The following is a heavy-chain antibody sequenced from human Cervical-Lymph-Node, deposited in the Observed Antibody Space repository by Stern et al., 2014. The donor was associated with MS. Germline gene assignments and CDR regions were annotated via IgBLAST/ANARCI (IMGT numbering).Heavy chain of an antibody. J-gene: IGHJ4*02. CDR1: GFTFSDHY. CDR3: ARHRGRARSGYYFDY. Sequence: VQLVESGGALVKPGGSLRLSCEASGFTFSDHYLSWIRQAPGQGLEWVSSISSRGSIIYYADSLKGRLTISRDNDKNSLYRQLSSLRAEDTAVYYCARHRGRARSGYYFDYWGQGTLVTVTS. D-gene: IGHD6-25*01. V-gene: IGHV3-11*01. CDR2: ISSRGSII.